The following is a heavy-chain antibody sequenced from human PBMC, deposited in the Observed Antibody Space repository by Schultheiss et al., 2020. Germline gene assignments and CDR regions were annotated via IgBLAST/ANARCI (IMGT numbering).Heavy chain of an antibody. D-gene: IGHD4-17*01. Sequence: GGSLRLSCTASGFTFGDYAMSWFRQAPGKGLEWVGFIRSKAYGGTTEYAASVKGRFTISRDDSKSIAYLQMNSLKTEDTAVYYCTTLRGSYGDYYYGMDVWGKGTTVTVS. CDR3: TTLRGSYGDYYYGMDV. CDR1: GFTFGDYA. V-gene: IGHV3-49*03. J-gene: IGHJ6*04. CDR2: IRSKAYGGTT.